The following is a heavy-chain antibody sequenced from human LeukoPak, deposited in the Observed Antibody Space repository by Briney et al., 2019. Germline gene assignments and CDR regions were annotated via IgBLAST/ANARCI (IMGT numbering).Heavy chain of an antibody. CDR2: INHSGST. D-gene: IGHD2-2*01. CDR1: GGSFSGYY. CDR3: ARGRGDIVVVPAASSRVWFDP. J-gene: IGHJ5*02. Sequence: SETLSLTCDVYGGSFSGYYWSWIRQPPGKGLEWIGEINHSGSTNYNPSLKSRVTISVDTSRDQFSLKLSSVTAADTAVYYCARGRGDIVVVPAASSRVWFDPWGQGTLVTVSS. V-gene: IGHV4-34*01.